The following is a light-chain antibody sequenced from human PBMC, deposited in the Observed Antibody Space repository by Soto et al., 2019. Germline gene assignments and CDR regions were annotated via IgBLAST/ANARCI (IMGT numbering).Light chain of an antibody. Sequence: ESVLTQSPGTLSLSPGERATLSCRASPSVSSSYFAWYQQKPGQAPRLLIYGASSRATGIPDRFSGSVSGPDFTLTISRLEPEDFAVYYCQQYGSSAWTFGQATKVDIK. CDR3: QQYGSSAWT. CDR2: GAS. CDR1: PSVSSSY. J-gene: IGKJ1*01. V-gene: IGKV3-20*01.